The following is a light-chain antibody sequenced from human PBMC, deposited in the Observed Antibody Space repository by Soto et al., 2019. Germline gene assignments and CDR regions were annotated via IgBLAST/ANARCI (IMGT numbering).Light chain of an antibody. CDR1: ESVSNY. V-gene: IGKV3-11*01. CDR3: QQRSNWPRFT. CDR2: DAS. J-gene: IGKJ2*01. Sequence: EIVLTQSPATLSLSPGERATLSCRASESVSNYLAWYQQKPGQAPRLLIYDASNRATGIPARFSGSGSGTDFTLTISSLEPEDFAVYYCQQRSNWPRFTFGQGTKVEIK.